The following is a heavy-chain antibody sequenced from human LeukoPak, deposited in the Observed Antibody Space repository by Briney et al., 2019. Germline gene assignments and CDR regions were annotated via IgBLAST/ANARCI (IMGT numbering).Heavy chain of an antibody. D-gene: IGHD2-2*01. CDR1: GGSFSGYY. Sequence: SETLSLTCAVYGGSFSGYYWSWIRQPPGKGLEWIGEINHSGSTNYNPSLKSRVTTSVDTSKNQFSLKLSSVTAADTAVYYCARRIRLGPTAMGNGAFDIWGLGTMVTVSS. J-gene: IGHJ3*02. CDR2: INHSGST. CDR3: ARRIRLGPTAMGNGAFDI. V-gene: IGHV4-34*01.